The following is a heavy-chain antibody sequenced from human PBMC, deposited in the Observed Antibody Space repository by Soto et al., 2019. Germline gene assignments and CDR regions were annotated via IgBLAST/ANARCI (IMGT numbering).Heavy chain of an antibody. CDR2: IYYSGST. CDR1: GGSISSYY. CDR3: ARLNYDILTGYYTPFDY. J-gene: IGHJ4*02. Sequence: SETLSLTCTVSGGSISSYYWSWIRQPPGKGLEWIGYIYYSGSTNYNPSLKSRVTISVDTSKNQFSLKLSSVTAADTAVYYCARLNYDILTGYYTPFDYWGQGTLVTVSS. V-gene: IGHV4-59*01. D-gene: IGHD3-9*01.